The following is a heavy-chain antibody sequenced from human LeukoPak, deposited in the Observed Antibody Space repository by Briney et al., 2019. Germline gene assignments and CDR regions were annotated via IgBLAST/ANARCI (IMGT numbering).Heavy chain of an antibody. CDR1: GFTFATYW. D-gene: IGHD4-23*01. V-gene: IGHV3-74*01. Sequence: GESLRLSCAASGFTFATYWMHWVRQAPGKGLMWVSRISPDETNTAYADSVKGRFTISRDNAKNTLYLQMSSLRAEDTALYYCARDMDEDYSGNTLDYWGQGTLVSVSS. J-gene: IGHJ4*02. CDR3: ARDMDEDYSGNTLDY. CDR2: ISPDETNT.